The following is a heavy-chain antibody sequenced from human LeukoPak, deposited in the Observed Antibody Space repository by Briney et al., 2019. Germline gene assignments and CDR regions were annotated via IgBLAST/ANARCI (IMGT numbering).Heavy chain of an antibody. CDR2: INPNSGGT. V-gene: IGHV1-2*02. J-gene: IGHJ4*02. Sequence: ASVKVSCKSSGYPFTDYYIHWVRQPPGQGLEYMGWINPNSGGTNYAQKFEGRVTMTRDTSINTAYMELSRLRSDDTAVYFCARVMIKDLSFDYWGQGNLVTVSS. D-gene: IGHD3-16*01. CDR1: GYPFTDYY. CDR3: ARVMIKDLSFDY.